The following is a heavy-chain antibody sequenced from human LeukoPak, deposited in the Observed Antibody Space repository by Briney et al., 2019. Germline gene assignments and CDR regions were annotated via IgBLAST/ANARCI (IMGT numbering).Heavy chain of an antibody. CDR3: ARRSGMLAYYFDY. Sequence: PSETLSLTCAVYGGSFSGYYWSWIRQPPGKGLEWIGEINHSGSTNYNPSLKSRATISVDTSKNQFSLKLSSVTAAGTAVYYCARRSGMLAYYFDYWGQGTLVTVSS. V-gene: IGHV4-34*01. J-gene: IGHJ4*02. D-gene: IGHD2-8*01. CDR2: INHSGST. CDR1: GGSFSGYY.